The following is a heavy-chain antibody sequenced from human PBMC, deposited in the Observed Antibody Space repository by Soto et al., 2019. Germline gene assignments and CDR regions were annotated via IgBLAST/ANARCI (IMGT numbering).Heavy chain of an antibody. Sequence: SETLSHTCAVSGGSFPSDNWWTLFRQPPGQGLEWIGEIYRTGSTNYNPSLKSRVTISLDKSEKQISLKVTSLTAADTAVYYCASRDPGTSVDYWGQGTLVTVSS. CDR3: ASRDPGTSVDY. CDR1: GGSFPSDNW. CDR2: IYRTGST. D-gene: IGHD1-7*01. J-gene: IGHJ4*02. V-gene: IGHV4-4*02.